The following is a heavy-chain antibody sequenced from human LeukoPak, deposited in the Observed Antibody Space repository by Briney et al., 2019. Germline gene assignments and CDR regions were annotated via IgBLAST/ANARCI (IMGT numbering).Heavy chain of an antibody. CDR2: INPNSGGT. D-gene: IGHD3-16*02. CDR1: GYTFTGYY. J-gene: IGHJ4*02. Sequence: GASVKVSCKASGYTFTGYYMHWVRQAPGQGLEWMGWINPNSGGTNYAQKFQGWVTMTRDTSISTAYMELSRLRSDDTAVYYCAGGLRLGELSVYFDYWGQGTLVTVSS. CDR3: AGGLRLGELSVYFDY. V-gene: IGHV1-2*04.